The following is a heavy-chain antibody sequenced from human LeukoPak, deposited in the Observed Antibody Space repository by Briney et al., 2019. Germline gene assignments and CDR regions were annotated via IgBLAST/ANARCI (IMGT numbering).Heavy chain of an antibody. D-gene: IGHD6-19*01. J-gene: IGHJ5*02. Sequence: PGGSLRLSCAASGFTFSSYGMHWVRQAPGKGLEWVAFIRYDGSNKYYADSVKGRFTISRDNSKNTLYLQMNSLRAEDTAVYYCARAPNVSSGPWSQGTLVTVPS. V-gene: IGHV3-30*02. CDR3: ARAPNVSSGP. CDR2: IRYDGSNK. CDR1: GFTFSSYG.